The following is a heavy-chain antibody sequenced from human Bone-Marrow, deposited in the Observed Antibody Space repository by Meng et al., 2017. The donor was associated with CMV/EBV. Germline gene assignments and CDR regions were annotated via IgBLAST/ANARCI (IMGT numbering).Heavy chain of an antibody. D-gene: IGHD3-3*01. CDR3: ARDFTAGYDFCSGQLNRFDP. J-gene: IGHJ5*02. CDR2: IIPIFGTA. Sequence: SAKVFCKASAGTFSSYDISWVRQATGQGLEWMGGIIPIFGTANDAQKFQGRVTITTDESTSTAYMEQSSMRPEDTAVYYCARDFTAGYDFCSGQLNRFDPWGQGTLVTVSS. V-gene: IGHV1-69*05. CDR1: AGTFSSYD.